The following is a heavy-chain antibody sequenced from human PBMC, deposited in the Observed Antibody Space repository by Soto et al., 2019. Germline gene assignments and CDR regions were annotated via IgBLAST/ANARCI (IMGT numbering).Heavy chain of an antibody. V-gene: IGHV3-30*18. CDR1: GFTFHTYG. CDR2: ISYDGSNK. CDR3: AKDKGGYSNYWYFDL. Sequence: QVQLVESGGGVVQPGRSLRLSCAASGFTFHTYGMHWVRQAPGKGLEWVAVISYDGSNKFFADSVQGRFIISRDNSKNTLYLQMNSLRAEDTAMYYCAKDKGGYSNYWYFDLWGRGTLVTVSS. D-gene: IGHD5-18*01. J-gene: IGHJ2*01.